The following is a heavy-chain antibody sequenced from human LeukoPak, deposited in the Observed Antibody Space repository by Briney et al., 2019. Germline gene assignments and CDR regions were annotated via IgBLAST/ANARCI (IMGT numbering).Heavy chain of an antibody. V-gene: IGHV3-23*01. CDR2: ISGSGANT. J-gene: IGHJ6*02. Sequence: GRSLRLSCAASRFTFGNYAMSWVRQAPGKGLEWVSAISGSGANTYYADSVKGRFTISRDNSKNTLYLQMNSLRAEDTATYYCAKPHPRYCSTTSCPDTEYYYYSLDVWGQGTTVTVSS. CDR3: AKPHPRYCSTTSCPDTEYYYYSLDV. CDR1: RFTFGNYA. D-gene: IGHD2-2*01.